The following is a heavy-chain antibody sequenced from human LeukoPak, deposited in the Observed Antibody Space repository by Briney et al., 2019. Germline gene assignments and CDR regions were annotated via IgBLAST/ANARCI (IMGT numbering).Heavy chain of an antibody. CDR2: ISYDGSNK. CDR3: ARDLGRRELPAPRIDY. Sequence: KAGGSLRLSCAASGFTFSSYGMHWVRQAPGKGLEWVAVISYDGSNKYYADSVKGRFTISRDNSKNTLYLQMNSLRAEDTAVYYCARDLGRRELPAPRIDYWGQGTLVTVSS. J-gene: IGHJ4*02. V-gene: IGHV3-30*03. CDR1: GFTFSSYG. D-gene: IGHD1-7*01.